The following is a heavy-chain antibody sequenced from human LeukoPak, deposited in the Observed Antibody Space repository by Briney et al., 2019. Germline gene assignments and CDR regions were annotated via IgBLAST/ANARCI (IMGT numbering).Heavy chain of an antibody. CDR2: IYYRGDT. D-gene: IGHD3-10*01. J-gene: IGHJ1*01. Sequence: SETLSLTCTVSGGSISGDYWSWIRQPPGKGLEWIGYIYYRGDTNYNPSLKSRVTISVGTSKSQFSLRLSSVTAADTAVYYCARVRDWGQGTLVTVSS. CDR1: GGSISGDY. V-gene: IGHV4-59*01. CDR3: ARVRD.